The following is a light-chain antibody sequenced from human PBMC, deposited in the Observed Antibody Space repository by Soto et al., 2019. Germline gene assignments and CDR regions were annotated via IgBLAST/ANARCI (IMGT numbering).Light chain of an antibody. J-gene: IGLJ1*01. CDR1: SSNIGSNT. CDR2: YNN. V-gene: IGLV1-44*01. Sequence: QSVLTQPPSASGTPGQRVTISCSESSSNIGSNTVNWYQQLPGTAPKLLIYYNNQRPSGVPDRFSGSKSGTSASLAISGLQSEDEADYYCAAWDDSLNGLVFGTGTKLTVL. CDR3: AAWDDSLNGLV.